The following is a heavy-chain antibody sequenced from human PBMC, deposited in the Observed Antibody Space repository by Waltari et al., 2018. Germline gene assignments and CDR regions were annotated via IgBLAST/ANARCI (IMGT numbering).Heavy chain of an antibody. J-gene: IGHJ5*02. D-gene: IGHD2-15*01. CDR1: GSTLTELS. CDR3: TRLLLGYNWFDP. V-gene: IGHV1-24*01. Sequence: QVQLVQSGAEVKKPGASVTVSCKVSGSTLTELSMPWVRQAPGKGLEWMGGFDPEDGETIYAQKFQGRVTMTEDTSTDTAYMELSSLRSEDTAVYYCTRLLLGYNWFDPWGQGTLVTVSS. CDR2: FDPEDGET.